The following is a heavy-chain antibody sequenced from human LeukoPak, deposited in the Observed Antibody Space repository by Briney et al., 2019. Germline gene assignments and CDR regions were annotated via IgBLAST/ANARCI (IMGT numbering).Heavy chain of an antibody. Sequence: TGGSLRLSCAASGFSFSDYYMVWIRQAPGKGPEWVSVISSSGSNTNYADSVRGRFTVSRDNAKNSLSLQMNRLRPEDSAVYYCASAHSSRWFDYWCQGTLVTVSS. CDR2: ISSSGSNT. CDR3: ASAHSSRWFDY. V-gene: IGHV3-11*03. J-gene: IGHJ4*01. D-gene: IGHD6-13*01. CDR1: GFSFSDYY.